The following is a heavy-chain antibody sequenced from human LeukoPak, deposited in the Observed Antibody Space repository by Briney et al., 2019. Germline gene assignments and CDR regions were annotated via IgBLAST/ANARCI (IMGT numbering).Heavy chain of an antibody. CDR2: INPNSGGT. Sequence: ASVKVSCKASGYTFTGYYMHWVRQAPGQGLEWMGWINPNSGGTNYAQKFQGRVTMTRDTSISTAYMELSMLRSDDTAVYYCARGERGYCSSTSCYHPEFDYWGQGTLVTVSS. J-gene: IGHJ4*02. D-gene: IGHD2-2*01. V-gene: IGHV1-2*02. CDR3: ARGERGYCSSTSCYHPEFDY. CDR1: GYTFTGYY.